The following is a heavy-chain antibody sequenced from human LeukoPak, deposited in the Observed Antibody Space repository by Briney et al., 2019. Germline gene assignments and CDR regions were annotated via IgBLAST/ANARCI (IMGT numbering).Heavy chain of an antibody. Sequence: SQTLSLTCAISGDSVSSNSGVWNWIRQSPSRGLEWLGKTYYRSKWYNDYAVSVKSRITINPDTSKNQFFLHLNSVTPEDTAVYYCARSLWGGAFDVWGQGTMVAVSS. J-gene: IGHJ3*01. V-gene: IGHV6-1*01. CDR2: TYYRSKWYN. CDR3: ARSLWGGAFDV. CDR1: GDSVSSNSGV. D-gene: IGHD3-16*01.